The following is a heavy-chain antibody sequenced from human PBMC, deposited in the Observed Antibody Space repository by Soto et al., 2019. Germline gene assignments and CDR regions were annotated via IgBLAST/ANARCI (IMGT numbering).Heavy chain of an antibody. J-gene: IGHJ2*01. CDR3: AREVWKRQQTGMGYIRNFDL. V-gene: IGHV1-18*01. Sequence: QGQLVQSGGEVKLPGASVKVSCRASGYLFTSYGIGWVRQAPGQGLEWMGWISAYNGDTNYAQNLQGRLTLTTDTSTTTAYMELKNLRSDDTAVYYCAREVWKRQQTGMGYIRNFDLWGRGTLVTVSS. CDR2: ISAYNGDT. CDR1: GYLFTSYG. D-gene: IGHD5-12*01.